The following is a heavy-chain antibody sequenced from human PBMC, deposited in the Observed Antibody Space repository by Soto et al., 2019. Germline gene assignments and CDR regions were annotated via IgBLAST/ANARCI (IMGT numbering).Heavy chain of an antibody. J-gene: IGHJ5*01. Sequence: SVKVSCKASGGTFSSYAISWVRQAPGQGLEWMGGIIPIFGTANYAQKFQGRVTITADESTSTAYMELSSLRSEDTAVYYCARELTGENWFDSWGQGTLVTVSS. V-gene: IGHV1-69*13. CDR3: ARELTGENWFDS. D-gene: IGHD7-27*01. CDR2: IIPIFGTA. CDR1: GGTFSSYA.